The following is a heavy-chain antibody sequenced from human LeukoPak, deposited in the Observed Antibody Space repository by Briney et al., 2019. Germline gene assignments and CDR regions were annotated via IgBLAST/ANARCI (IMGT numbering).Heavy chain of an antibody. Sequence: SETLSLTCTVSGGSISSSSYYWSWIRQPPGKGLEWIGYIFYSGSTNHNPSLKSRVTISVDTSKNQFSLKLSSVTAADTAVYYCARVLDYYASGTYGFDYWGQGTLVTVSS. D-gene: IGHD3-10*01. V-gene: IGHV4-61*01. CDR1: GGSISSSSYY. CDR3: ARVLDYYASGTYGFDY. CDR2: IFYSGST. J-gene: IGHJ4*02.